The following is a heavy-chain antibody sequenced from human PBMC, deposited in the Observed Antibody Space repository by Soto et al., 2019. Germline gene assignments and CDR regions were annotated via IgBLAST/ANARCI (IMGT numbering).Heavy chain of an antibody. CDR1: GFTFSGYW. CDR3: ARYRVVISYYGMDV. Sequence: PRLSCAASGFTFSGYWMSWVRQAPGKGLEWVANIKQDGSEKYYVDSVKGRFTISRDNAKNSLYLQMNSLRAEDTAVYYCARYRVVISYYGMDVWGQGXTVTVYS. D-gene: IGHD3-22*01. V-gene: IGHV3-7*01. J-gene: IGHJ6*02. CDR2: IKQDGSEK.